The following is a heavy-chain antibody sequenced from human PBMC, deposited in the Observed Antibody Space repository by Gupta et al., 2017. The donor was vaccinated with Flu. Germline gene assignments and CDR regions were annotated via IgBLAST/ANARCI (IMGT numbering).Heavy chain of an antibody. J-gene: IGHJ4*02. D-gene: IGHD3-22*01. CDR2: IIPIFGKA. CDR3: ARGAAYDSSGDDAVEQIDY. V-gene: IGHV1-69*06. CDR1: GGTFSSYA. Sequence: QVQLLQSGAEVKKPRSSVTVFCKAAGGTFSSYAISWVRQAPGQGLEWMGGIIPIFGKAKYAQKFQGRGTITADKSTSTAYMELRSRRSEETAVYYCARGAAYDSSGDDAVEQIDYGGQGTLVTVYS.